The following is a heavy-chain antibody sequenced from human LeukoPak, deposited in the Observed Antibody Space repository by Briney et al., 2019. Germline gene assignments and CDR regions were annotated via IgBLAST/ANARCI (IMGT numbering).Heavy chain of an antibody. J-gene: IGHJ4*02. Sequence: GGSLRLSCAASGFTFSGYSMNWVRQAPGKGLEWVSSISGSSSYIFYADSVKGRFTISRDNAKNSLYLQMNSLRAEDTAVYYCARDRLTGGIPNPLDYWGQGTLVTVSS. CDR3: ARDRLTGGIPNPLDY. V-gene: IGHV3-21*01. D-gene: IGHD7-27*01. CDR2: ISGSSSYI. CDR1: GFTFSGYS.